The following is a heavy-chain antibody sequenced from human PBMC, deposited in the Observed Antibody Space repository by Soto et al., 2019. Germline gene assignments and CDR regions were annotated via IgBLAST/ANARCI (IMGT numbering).Heavy chain of an antibody. V-gene: IGHV4-38-2*01. CDR2: IYHAGSV. CDR3: ARTFDYYGMDV. J-gene: IGHJ6*02. Sequence: TSETLSLTCAVSGYSIASGYYWAWIRQSPGKGLEWIGSIYHAGSVYYNPSLNGRVAVSLDTSKNHFSLKLTSVTAADTAVYYCARTFDYYGMDVWGQGTTVTVSS. CDR1: GYSIASGYY.